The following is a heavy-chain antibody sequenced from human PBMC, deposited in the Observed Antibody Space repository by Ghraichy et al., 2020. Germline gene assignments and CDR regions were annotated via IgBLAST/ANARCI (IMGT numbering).Heavy chain of an antibody. J-gene: IGHJ6*03. CDR3: ARAAGHYYYYYMDV. CDR2: ISSSGSTI. Sequence: GESLNISCAASGFTFSDYYMSWIRQAPGKGLEWVSYISSSGSTIYYADSVKGRFTISRDNAKNSLYLQMNSLRAEDTAVYYCARAAGHYYYYYMDVWGKGTTVTVSS. V-gene: IGHV3-11*04. CDR1: GFTFSDYY. D-gene: IGHD6-13*01.